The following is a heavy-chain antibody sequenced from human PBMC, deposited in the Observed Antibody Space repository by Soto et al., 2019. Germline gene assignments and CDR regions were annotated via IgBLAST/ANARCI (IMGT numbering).Heavy chain of an antibody. CDR2: ISYDGSNK. V-gene: IGHV3-30-3*01. CDR1: GFTFSSYA. CDR3: VRVSLEGRDGYNSPFDY. J-gene: IGHJ4*02. D-gene: IGHD5-12*01. Sequence: GGSLRLSCAASGFTFSSYAMHWVRQAPGKGLEWVAVISYDGSNKYYADSVKGRFTISRDNSKNTLYLQMNSLRAEDTAVYYCVRVSLEGRDGYNSPFDYWGQGTLVTVSS.